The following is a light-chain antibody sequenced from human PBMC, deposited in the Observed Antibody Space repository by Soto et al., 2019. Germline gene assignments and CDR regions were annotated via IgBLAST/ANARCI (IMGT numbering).Light chain of an antibody. CDR1: SSDDGGYNY. V-gene: IGLV2-14*01. Sequence: QSALTQPASVSGSPGQSSTISCTGTSSDDGGYNYVSWYQQHPGKAPKLMIYEVSNRPSGVSNRFSGSKSGNTASLTISGLQAEDEADYYCSSYTSSSTLVFGGGTKVTVL. CDR3: SSYTSSSTLV. CDR2: EVS. J-gene: IGLJ2*01.